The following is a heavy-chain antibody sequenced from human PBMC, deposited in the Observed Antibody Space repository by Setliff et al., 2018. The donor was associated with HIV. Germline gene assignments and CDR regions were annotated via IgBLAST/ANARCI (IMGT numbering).Heavy chain of an antibody. J-gene: IGHJ4*02. CDR3: ARSPGDYLFDY. CDR1: GFTFSSYW. V-gene: IGHV3-74*01. CDR2: ISPDGSSA. D-gene: IGHD4-17*01. Sequence: GGSLRLSCAASGFTFSSYWMHWVRQAPGKGLMWVSNISPDGSSAGYADSVKGRFTISRDNAKNTLYLQMNSLRAEDTAVYYCARSPGDYLFDYWGQGTLVTVSS.